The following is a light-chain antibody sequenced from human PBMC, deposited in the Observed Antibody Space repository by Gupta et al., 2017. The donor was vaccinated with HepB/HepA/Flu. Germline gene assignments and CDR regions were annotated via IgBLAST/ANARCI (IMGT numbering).Light chain of an antibody. CDR1: QSVSNK. V-gene: IGKV3-15*01. CDR3: QQNSNWPLT. J-gene: IGKJ4*01. Sequence: EIVMTQSPATLSVSPGERATLSCRASQSVSNKLDWYQQKPGQAPRLVMYGASTRATGIPARFSGSGSGTEFTLTISSLQSEDFAVYYCQQNSNWPLTFGGGTKVEIK. CDR2: GAS.